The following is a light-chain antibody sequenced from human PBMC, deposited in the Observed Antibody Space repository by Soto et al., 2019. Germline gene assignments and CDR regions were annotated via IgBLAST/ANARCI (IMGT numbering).Light chain of an antibody. CDR1: QYINTY. V-gene: IGKV3-11*01. Sequence: ELVLTQSPATLSFFPGERATLSCRASQYINTYLAWYQQKPGQAPRLLMSAASNRATGIPARFSGSGSGTDFNLTISSLEPEDFAVYYCQHRSKFGGGTKVEIK. J-gene: IGKJ4*02. CDR3: QHRSK. CDR2: AAS.